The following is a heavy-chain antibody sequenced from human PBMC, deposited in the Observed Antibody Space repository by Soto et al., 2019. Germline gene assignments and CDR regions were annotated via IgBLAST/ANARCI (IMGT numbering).Heavy chain of an antibody. D-gene: IGHD1-1*01. Sequence: QVQLQQWGAGLLKPSETLSLTCAVYGGSVSSGRYYWSWIRQPPGMGLEWIGEMSHSGGTHFNPSLKSRVTISVDTSKNQFSLKMSSVTAADTALYYCARVERGTATTVVDAFDIWGPGTMVTVSS. CDR3: ARVERGTATTVVDAFDI. J-gene: IGHJ3*02. CDR1: GGSVSSGRYY. V-gene: IGHV4-34*01. CDR2: MSHSGGT.